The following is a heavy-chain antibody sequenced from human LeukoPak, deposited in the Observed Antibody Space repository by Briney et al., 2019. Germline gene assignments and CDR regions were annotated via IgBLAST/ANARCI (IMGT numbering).Heavy chain of an antibody. Sequence: SVKVSRKASGGTFSSYAISWVRQAPGLGLEWMGGIIPIFGTANYAQKFQGRVTITTDESTSTAYMELSSLRSEDTAVYYCARDIMITFGGVIVNSAFDIWGQGTMVTVSS. J-gene: IGHJ3*02. CDR1: GGTFSSYA. D-gene: IGHD3-16*02. CDR2: IIPIFGTA. CDR3: ARDIMITFGGVIVNSAFDI. V-gene: IGHV1-69*05.